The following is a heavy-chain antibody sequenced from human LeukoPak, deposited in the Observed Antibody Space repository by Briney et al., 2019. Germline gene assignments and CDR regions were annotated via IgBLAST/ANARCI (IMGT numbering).Heavy chain of an antibody. J-gene: IGHJ4*02. CDR2: IIPIFGTA. Sequence: GASVKVSCKASGGTFSSYAISWVRQAPGQGLEWMGGIIPIFGTANYAQKFQGRVTIAADKSTSTAYMELSSLRSEDTAVYYCARDGGSGWYDYWGQGTLVTVSS. V-gene: IGHV1-69*06. CDR1: GGTFSSYA. D-gene: IGHD6-19*01. CDR3: ARDGGSGWYDY.